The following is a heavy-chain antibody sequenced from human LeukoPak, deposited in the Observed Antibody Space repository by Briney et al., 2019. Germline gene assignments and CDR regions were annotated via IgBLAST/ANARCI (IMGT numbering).Heavy chain of an antibody. D-gene: IGHD3-22*01. J-gene: IGHJ4*02. CDR1: GYTFTSYY. Sequence: GASVKVSCKASGYTFTSYYMHWVRQAPGQGLEWMGIINPSGGSTSYAQKFQGRVTMTRDMSTSTVYMELSSLRSEDTAVYYCARDSLGYYYDSSGYYSYWGQGTLVTVSS. CDR3: ARDSLGYYYDSSGYYSY. V-gene: IGHV1-46*01. CDR2: INPSGGST.